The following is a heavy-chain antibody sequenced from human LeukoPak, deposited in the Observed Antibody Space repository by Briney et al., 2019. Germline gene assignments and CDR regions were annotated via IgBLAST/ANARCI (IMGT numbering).Heavy chain of an antibody. CDR2: ISAYNGNT. D-gene: IGHD6-13*01. CDR3: ARVIYGIGKQQLFDY. Sequence: ASVKVSCKASGYTFTSYGISWVRQAPGQGLEWMGWISAYNGNTNYAQKLQGRVTMTTDTSMSTAYMELRSLRSDDTAVYYCARVIYGIGKQQLFDYWGQGTLVTVSS. CDR1: GYTFTSYG. J-gene: IGHJ4*02. V-gene: IGHV1-18*04.